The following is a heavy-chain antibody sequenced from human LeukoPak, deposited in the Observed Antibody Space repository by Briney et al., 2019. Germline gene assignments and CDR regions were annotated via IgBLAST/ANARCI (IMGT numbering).Heavy chain of an antibody. J-gene: IGHJ4*02. CDR1: GFTFSSYE. CDR3: ARDNGYNVGYLDY. Sequence: PGGSLRLSCAASGFTFSSYEMNWVRQAPGKGLEWASYISSSGSTIYYADSVKGRFTISRDNAKNTLYLQVNSLRAEDTAVYYCARDNGYNVGYLDYWGQGTLVAVSS. V-gene: IGHV3-48*03. D-gene: IGHD5-24*01. CDR2: ISSSGSTI.